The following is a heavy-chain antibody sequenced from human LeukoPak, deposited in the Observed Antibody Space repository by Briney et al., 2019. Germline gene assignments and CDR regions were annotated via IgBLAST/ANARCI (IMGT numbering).Heavy chain of an antibody. J-gene: IGHJ4*02. Sequence: GRSLRLSCAASGFTFSSYGMHWVRQAPGKGLEWVAVIWYDGSNKYYADSVKGRFTISRDNSKNTLYLQMNSLRAEDTAVYYCARDGLGAAAGIGSNYWGQGTLVTVSS. CDR2: IWYDGSNK. CDR3: ARDGLGAAAGIGSNY. V-gene: IGHV3-33*01. CDR1: GFTFSSYG. D-gene: IGHD6-13*01.